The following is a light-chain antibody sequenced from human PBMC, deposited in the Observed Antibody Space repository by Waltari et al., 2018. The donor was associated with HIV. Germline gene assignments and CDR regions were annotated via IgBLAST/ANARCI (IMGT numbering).Light chain of an antibody. J-gene: IGKJ1*01. Sequence: DIQMTQSPFTLSASVGDRVTITCRASQNINSWLAWYQQKPGKAPKLLIYKASILESGAPSRFSGYKSGTEFTLTISRLHPADFATYYCQHYQTYPWTFGQGTKVEIK. CDR2: KAS. V-gene: IGKV1-5*03. CDR1: QNINSW. CDR3: QHYQTYPWT.